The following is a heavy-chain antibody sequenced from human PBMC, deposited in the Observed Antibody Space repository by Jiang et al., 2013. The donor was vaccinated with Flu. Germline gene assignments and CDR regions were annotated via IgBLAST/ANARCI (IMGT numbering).Heavy chain of an antibody. CDR2: ISAYNGNT. D-gene: IGHD3-22*01. Sequence: EWMGWISAYNGNTNYAQKLQGRVTMTTDTSTSTAYMELRSLRSDDTAVYYCASRYYDSSGSVSDAFDIWGQGTMVTVSS. J-gene: IGHJ3*02. CDR3: ASRYYDSSGSVSDAFDI. V-gene: IGHV1-18*01.